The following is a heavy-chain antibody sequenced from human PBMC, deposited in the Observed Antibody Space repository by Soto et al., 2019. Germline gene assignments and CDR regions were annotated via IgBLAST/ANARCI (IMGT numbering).Heavy chain of an antibody. CDR2: IDYSSVA. V-gene: IGHV4-39*01. CDR3: SRLVHWELPDGFQD. Sequence: AGTLSLTCTVSGVSIIDNINYWGWIRQSPGNALEWSGSIDYSSVAQYTPSLKNRVNMSVDTSKNKFSLKVSSVAASAPAIYYFSRLVHWELPDGFQDWGPGTLVTVPS. D-gene: IGHD1-7*01. J-gene: IGHJ1*01. CDR1: GVSIIDNINY.